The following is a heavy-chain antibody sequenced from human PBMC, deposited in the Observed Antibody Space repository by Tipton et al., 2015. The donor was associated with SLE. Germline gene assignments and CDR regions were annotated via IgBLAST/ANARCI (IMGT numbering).Heavy chain of an antibody. J-gene: IGHJ3*02. CDR2: IDASGHT. CDR1: GDSTSSYSYY. CDR3: ARVWIAGFSTDAFDI. Sequence: TLSLTCTVSGDSTSSYSYYWSWIRLPAGKGLEWIGRIDASGHTNYSPSLKSRVTISMDKAKSQFSLKLTSVTAADTAVYYCARVWIAGFSTDAFDIWSQGKMVTGSS. D-gene: IGHD2-21*01. V-gene: IGHV4-61*02.